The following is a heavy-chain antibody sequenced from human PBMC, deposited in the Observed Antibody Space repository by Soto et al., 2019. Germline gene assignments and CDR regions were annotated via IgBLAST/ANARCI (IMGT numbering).Heavy chain of an antibody. V-gene: IGHV3-23*01. Sequence: GGSLRLSCAGSGFTFSSYAMSWVRQAPGKGLEWVSAISGSGGSTYYADSVKGRFTISRDNSKNTLYLQMNSLRAEDTAVYYCAKVARPRDRSPGKGPFDPWGQGTLVTVSS. J-gene: IGHJ5*02. D-gene: IGHD6-6*01. CDR3: AKVARPRDRSPGKGPFDP. CDR2: ISGSGGST. CDR1: GFTFSSYA.